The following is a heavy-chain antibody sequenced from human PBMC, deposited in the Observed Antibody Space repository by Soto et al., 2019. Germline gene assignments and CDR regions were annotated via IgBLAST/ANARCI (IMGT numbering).Heavy chain of an antibody. CDR1: GGSVSGGTHY. CDR2: IYNSGST. J-gene: IGHJ2*01. V-gene: IGHV4-61*01. CDR3: ARGYRTSWYWFDL. Sequence: QAQLQESGPGPVKPSETLSLTCTVSGGSVSGGTHYWSWIRQPPGKGLEWIGYIYNSGSTNYNPPRKSQVTISVDASKNQFSLKLSSVTAADTAVFYCARGYRTSWYWFDLWGRGTLVTVSS. D-gene: IGHD6-13*01.